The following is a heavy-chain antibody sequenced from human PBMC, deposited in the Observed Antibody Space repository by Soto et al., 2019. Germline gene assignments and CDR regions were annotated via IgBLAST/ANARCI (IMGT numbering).Heavy chain of an antibody. CDR1: GFTFSSYV. V-gene: IGHV3-30*18. CDR3: AKDLIITGTTVNGTYYYYGMDV. Sequence: PGGSLRLSCAASGFTFSSYVMHWVRQAPGKGLEWVAVISYDGSNKYYADSVKGRFTISRDNSKNTLYLQMNSLRAEDTAVYYCAKDLIITGTTVNGTYYYYGMDVWGQGTTVTVSS. J-gene: IGHJ6*02. D-gene: IGHD1-7*01. CDR2: ISYDGSNK.